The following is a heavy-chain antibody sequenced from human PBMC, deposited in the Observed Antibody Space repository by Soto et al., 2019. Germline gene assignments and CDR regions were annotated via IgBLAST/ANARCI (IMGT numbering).Heavy chain of an antibody. CDR2: ISAYNGNT. CDR3: ARDLRITIFGVVITDAFDI. D-gene: IGHD3-3*01. Sequence: GASVKVSCKASGYTFTSYGISWVRQAPGQGLEWMGWISAYNGNTNYAQKLQGRVTMTTDTSTSTAYMELRSLRSDDTAVYYCARDLRITIFGVVITDAFDILGQGTMVNVS. J-gene: IGHJ3*02. V-gene: IGHV1-18*01. CDR1: GYTFTSYG.